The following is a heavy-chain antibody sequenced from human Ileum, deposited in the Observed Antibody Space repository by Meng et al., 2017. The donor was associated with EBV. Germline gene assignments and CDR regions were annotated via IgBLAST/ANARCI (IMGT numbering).Heavy chain of an antibody. J-gene: IGHJ5*01. CDR3: ALRPRQLLRGWFDS. CDR2: IYGQGDK. V-gene: IGHV2-5*01. D-gene: IGHD6-13*01. Sequence: QITFKESAPTVVKPPQPLPLTCTFPGFSLSTSGVGVGWIRQPPGKALEWLAMIYGQGDKHYSPSLTSRLTITKDTSKNQVVLTMTNMDSVDTATYYCALRPRQLLRGWFDSWGQGALVTVSS. CDR1: GFSLSTSGVG.